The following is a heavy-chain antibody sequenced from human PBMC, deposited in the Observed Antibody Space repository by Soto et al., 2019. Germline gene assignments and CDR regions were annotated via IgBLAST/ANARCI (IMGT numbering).Heavy chain of an antibody. CDR1: GFTFSSYA. CDR3: AKAPLPARANYYYYGMDV. Sequence: EVQLLESGGGLVQPGGSLRLSCAASGFTFSSYAMSWVRQAPGKRLEWVSAISGSGGSTYYADSVKGRFTISRDNSKNTLYLQMNSLRAEDTAVYYCAKAPLPARANYYYYGMDVWGQGTTVTVSS. V-gene: IGHV3-23*01. J-gene: IGHJ6*02. CDR2: ISGSGGST.